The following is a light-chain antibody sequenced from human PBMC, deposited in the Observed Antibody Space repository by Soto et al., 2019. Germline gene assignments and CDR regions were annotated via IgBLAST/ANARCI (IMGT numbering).Light chain of an antibody. J-gene: IGLJ2*01. Sequence: QSALTQPASVSGSPGQSITISCTGTSSDVGRYKFVSWYQQHPGKAPKLMIYDVSNRPSGVSNRFSGSKSGNTASLTTSGLQAEDEADYYCSSYTTSSTLIFGGGTKLTVL. CDR2: DVS. V-gene: IGLV2-14*03. CDR3: SSYTTSSTLI. CDR1: SSDVGRYKF.